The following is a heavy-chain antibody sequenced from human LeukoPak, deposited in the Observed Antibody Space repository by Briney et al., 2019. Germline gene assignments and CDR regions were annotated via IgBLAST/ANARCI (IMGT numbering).Heavy chain of an antibody. Sequence: ASVKVSCKASGYTFTSYGISWVRQAPGQGLEWTGWISAYNGNTNYAQKLQGRVTMTTDTSTSTAYMELRSLRSDDTAVYYCARERADGSGSYYTVFDGFDIWGQGTMVTVS. J-gene: IGHJ3*02. CDR2: ISAYNGNT. CDR1: GYTFTSYG. V-gene: IGHV1-18*01. D-gene: IGHD3-10*01. CDR3: ARERADGSGSYYTVFDGFDI.